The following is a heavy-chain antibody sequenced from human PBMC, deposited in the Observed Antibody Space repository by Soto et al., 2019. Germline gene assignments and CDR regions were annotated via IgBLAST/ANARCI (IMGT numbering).Heavy chain of an antibody. Sequence: PSETLALTCTVSGGSISSGDYYWSWIRQPPGKGLEWIGYIYYSGSTYYNPSLKSRVTISVDTSKNQFSLKMSSVTAADTAVYYCARVGFVVVAATYFDYWGQGTLVTVSS. J-gene: IGHJ4*02. CDR3: ARVGFVVVAATYFDY. CDR2: IYYSGST. CDR1: GGSISSGDYY. D-gene: IGHD2-15*01. V-gene: IGHV4-30-4*01.